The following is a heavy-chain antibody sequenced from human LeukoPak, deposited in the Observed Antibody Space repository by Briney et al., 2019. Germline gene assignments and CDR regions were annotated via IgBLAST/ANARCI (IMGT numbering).Heavy chain of an antibody. D-gene: IGHD2-15*01. Sequence: PGGSLRLSCAASGFTFSSYWMNWVRQAPGKGLVWVSRIASDGSSTTYADSVKGRFTISRDNAKNSLYLQMNSLRAEDTAVYYCARMPMDIVVVVAAIYFDYWGQGTLVTVSS. CDR3: ARMPMDIVVVVAAIYFDY. CDR2: IASDGSST. CDR1: GFTFSSYW. J-gene: IGHJ4*02. V-gene: IGHV3-74*01.